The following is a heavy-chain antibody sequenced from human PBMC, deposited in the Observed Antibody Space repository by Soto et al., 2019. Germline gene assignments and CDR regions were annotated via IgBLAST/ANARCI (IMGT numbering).Heavy chain of an antibody. D-gene: IGHD3-10*01. CDR1: GFTLEDYG. Sequence: PGGSLRLSCAASGFTLEDYGMSWVRQAPGKGLEWVSGINWNGGSTGYADTVKGRFTISRDNAKNSLYLQMNRLRAEDTALYYCARLYGSGSTRRVRIDYWGQGTLVTVSS. CDR3: ARLYGSGSTRRVRIDY. J-gene: IGHJ4*02. CDR2: INWNGGST. V-gene: IGHV3-20*04.